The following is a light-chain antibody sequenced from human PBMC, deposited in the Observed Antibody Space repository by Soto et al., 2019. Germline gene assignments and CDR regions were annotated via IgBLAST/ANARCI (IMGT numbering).Light chain of an antibody. J-gene: IGKJ1*01. CDR3: QQYGSSPGT. Sequence: EIVLTQSPGTLSLSPGERATLSCRASQSVSSSYLAWYQQRPGQAPRLLIYGASSRATGIPDRFSGSGSGTDFNLTISRLEPEEFAVYYCQQYGSSPGTFGKGTKVEIK. V-gene: IGKV3-20*01. CDR1: QSVSSSY. CDR2: GAS.